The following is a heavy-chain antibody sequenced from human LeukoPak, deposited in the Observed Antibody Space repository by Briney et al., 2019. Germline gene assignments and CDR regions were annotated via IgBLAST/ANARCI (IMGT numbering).Heavy chain of an antibody. D-gene: IGHD6-25*01. CDR3: ARQVVAAGFDD. Sequence: SVKVSCKASGGTFRHYAISWVRLAPGQGLEWMGGIIPIFDSPTYGQKFQDRVTMTTDESTSTAYLELSSLTSDDTAVYYCARQVVAAGFDDWGQGTLVTVVS. J-gene: IGHJ4*02. CDR2: IIPIFDSP. CDR1: GGTFRHYA. V-gene: IGHV1-69*05.